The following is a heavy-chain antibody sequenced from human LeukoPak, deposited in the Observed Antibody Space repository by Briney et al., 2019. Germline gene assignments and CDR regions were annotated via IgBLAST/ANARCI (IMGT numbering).Heavy chain of an antibody. D-gene: IGHD2-2*01. CDR1: GGTFSSYA. V-gene: IGHV1-69*13. CDR2: IIPIFGTA. CDR3: ARGLRIVVVPAAMYGAYYYYGMDV. Sequence: GASVKVSCKASGGTFSSYAISWVRQAPGQGLEWMGGIIPIFGTANYAQKFQGRVTTTADESTSTAYMELSSLRSEDTAVYYCARGLRIVVVPAAMYGAYYYYGMDVWGQGTTVTVSS. J-gene: IGHJ6*02.